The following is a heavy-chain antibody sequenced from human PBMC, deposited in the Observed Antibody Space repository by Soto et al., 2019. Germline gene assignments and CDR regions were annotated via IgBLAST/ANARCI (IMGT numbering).Heavy chain of an antibody. CDR2: ITGSGSTT. J-gene: IGHJ5*02. V-gene: IGHV3-23*01. Sequence: VGSLRLPCAASEFTFSSNAMHWVRQAPGKGLEWVSGITGSGSTTFYADSVKGRFTISRDNSKNTLYLRMSSLRAEDTAIYYCAKDFPAYLSSWFHLWGQGTLVTVSS. CDR3: AKDFPAYLSSWFHL. D-gene: IGHD6-13*01. CDR1: EFTFSSNA.